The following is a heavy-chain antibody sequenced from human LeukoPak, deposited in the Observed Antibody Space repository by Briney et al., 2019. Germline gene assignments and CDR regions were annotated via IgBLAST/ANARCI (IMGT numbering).Heavy chain of an antibody. CDR3: ARGLPPPYYYDSSGYYPFDY. CDR2: ISAYNGNT. J-gene: IGHJ4*02. V-gene: IGHV1-18*01. D-gene: IGHD3-22*01. CDR1: GYTFTIYG. Sequence: AAVKVSCKASGYTFTIYGISWVRQAPGQGLEWMGWISAYNGNTNYAQKLQGRGTITTDTATSTAYMELRSLRSDDTAVYYCARGLPPPYYYDSSGYYPFDYWGQGTLVTVSS.